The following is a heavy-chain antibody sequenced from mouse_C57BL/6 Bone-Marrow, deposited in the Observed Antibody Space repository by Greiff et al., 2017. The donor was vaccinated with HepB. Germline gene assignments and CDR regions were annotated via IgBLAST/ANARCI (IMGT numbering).Heavy chain of an antibody. V-gene: IGHV1-20*01. CDR3: ASSLYYYGSSLYAMDY. CDR2: INPYNGDT. Sequence: VHVKQSGPELVKPGDSVKISCKASGYSFTGYFMNWVMQSHGKSLEWIGRINPYNGDTFYNQKFKGKATLTVDKSSSTAHMELRSLTSEDSAVYYCASSLYYYGSSLYAMDYWGQGTSVTVSS. D-gene: IGHD1-1*01. J-gene: IGHJ4*01. CDR1: GYSFTGYF.